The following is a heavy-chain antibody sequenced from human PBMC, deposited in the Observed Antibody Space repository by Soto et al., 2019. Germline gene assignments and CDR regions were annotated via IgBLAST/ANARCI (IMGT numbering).Heavy chain of an antibody. CDR2: INPSGGYT. CDR1: EYTFSNYY. CDR3: ARERGNDAFDI. J-gene: IGHJ3*02. V-gene: IGHV1-46*01. Sequence: QVQLLQSGAEVKKPGASVRLSCVASEYTFSNYYMHWVRQAPGQGLEWMGIINPSGGYTSYAQKFQGRVTMTRETSTGTVYMELSSLTSEDTAVYYCARERGNDAFDIWGRGTKVTVSS.